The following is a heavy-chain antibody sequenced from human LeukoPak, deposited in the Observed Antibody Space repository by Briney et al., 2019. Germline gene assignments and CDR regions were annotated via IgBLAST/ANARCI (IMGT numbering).Heavy chain of an antibody. Sequence: ASVKVSCKASGYTFTGYYMHWVRQAPGQGLEWMGWINPNSGGTNYAQKFQGRVSMTRDTSISTAYMELNSLTSDDTAVYYCARSGYSEGAYWGQGTLLTVSS. CDR1: GYTFTGYY. CDR2: INPNSGGT. V-gene: IGHV1-2*02. J-gene: IGHJ4*02. CDR3: ARSGYSEGAY. D-gene: IGHD5-18*01.